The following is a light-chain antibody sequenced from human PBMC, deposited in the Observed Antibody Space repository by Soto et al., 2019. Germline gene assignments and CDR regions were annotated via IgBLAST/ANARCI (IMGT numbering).Light chain of an antibody. CDR1: QGISSY. V-gene: IGKV1-8*01. Sequence: AIRMTQSPSSFSASTGDRVTITCRASQGISSYLAWYQQKPGKAPKLLIYAASTLQSGVPSRFRGSGSGTDLTLTISCLQYEDFATYYCQQYYSYPWTFGQGTKVDIK. CDR3: QQYYSYPWT. J-gene: IGKJ1*01. CDR2: AAS.